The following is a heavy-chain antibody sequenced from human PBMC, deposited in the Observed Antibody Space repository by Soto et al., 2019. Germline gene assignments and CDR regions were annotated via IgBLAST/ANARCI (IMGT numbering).Heavy chain of an antibody. CDR2: IKQDGSEK. CDR1: GFTFSTYW. D-gene: IGHD1-26*01. CDR3: ARGTWELLHYFDY. V-gene: IGHV3-7*04. J-gene: IGHJ4*02. Sequence: GGSLRLSCAASGFTFSTYWMSWVRQAPGKGLEWVANIKQDGSEKYHVDSVKGRFTISRDNAKNSLYLQMNSLRAEDMAVYYCARGTWELLHYFDYWGQGTLVTVSS.